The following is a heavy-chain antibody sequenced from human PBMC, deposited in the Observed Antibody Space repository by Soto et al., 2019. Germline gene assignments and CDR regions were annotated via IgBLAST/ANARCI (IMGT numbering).Heavy chain of an antibody. Sequence: PSETLSLTCTVSGGSISTSSYYWCWIRQPPGKGLEWIGSIYYSGRTYYNPSLKSRITISVDTSKNQSSLKLSSVTAADTALYYCARHHGPLYVGYYYDLDVWGPGTTVT. V-gene: IGHV4-39*01. J-gene: IGHJ6*02. CDR1: GGSISTSSYY. CDR2: IYYSGRT. D-gene: IGHD3-16*01. CDR3: ARHHGPLYVGYYYDLDV.